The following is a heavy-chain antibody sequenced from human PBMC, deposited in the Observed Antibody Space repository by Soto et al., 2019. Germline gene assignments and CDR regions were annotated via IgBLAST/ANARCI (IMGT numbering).Heavy chain of an antibody. CDR2: ISSSRSYI. Sequence: GGSLRLSCAASGFTFSSYSMNWVRQAPGKGLEWVSLISSSRSYIYYADSVKGRFTISRDNAKNSLYLQMNSLRAEDTAVYYCARYPPGGYNHYYYYYMDVWGKGTTVTVSS. V-gene: IGHV3-21*01. J-gene: IGHJ6*03. CDR1: GFTFSSYS. D-gene: IGHD3-22*01. CDR3: ARYPPGGYNHYYYYYMDV.